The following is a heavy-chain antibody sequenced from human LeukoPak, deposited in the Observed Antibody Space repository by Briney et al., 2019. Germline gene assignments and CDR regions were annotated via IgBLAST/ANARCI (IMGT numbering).Heavy chain of an antibody. CDR2: IRSKANSYAT. CDR1: GFTFSGSA. V-gene: IGHV3-73*01. Sequence: GGSLRLSCAASGFTFSGSAMHWVRQASGKGLEWVGRIRSKANSYATAYAASVKGRFTISRDDSKSIAYLQMNSLKTEDTAVYYCTRDYHGSEYYMDVWGKGTTVTISS. J-gene: IGHJ6*03. CDR3: TRDYHGSEYYMDV. D-gene: IGHD3-10*01.